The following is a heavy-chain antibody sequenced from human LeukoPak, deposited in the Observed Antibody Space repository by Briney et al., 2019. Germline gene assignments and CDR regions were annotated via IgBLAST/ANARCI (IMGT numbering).Heavy chain of an antibody. D-gene: IGHD5-12*01. CDR1: GYTFTGYY. CDR3: ARGTTYSGYDY. Sequence: ASVKVSCKASGYTFTGYYMHWVRQAPGQGLEWMGWINPNSGGTDYAQKSQGWVTMTRDTSISTAYMELSRLRSDDTAVYYCARGTTYSGYDYWGQGTLVTVSS. V-gene: IGHV1-2*04. J-gene: IGHJ4*02. CDR2: INPNSGGT.